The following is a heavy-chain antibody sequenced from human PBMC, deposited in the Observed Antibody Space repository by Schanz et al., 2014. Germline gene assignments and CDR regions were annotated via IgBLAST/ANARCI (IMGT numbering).Heavy chain of an antibody. D-gene: IGHD5-12*01. V-gene: IGHV3-53*01. J-gene: IGHJ3*01. Sequence: VLLVESGGGLVKPGGSLRLSCSASGFTVNTHYMSWVRQAPGKGLEWISSMYINSGSIQYADSVKGRFIISRDSSKNTLFLQMNSLRAEDTAVYFCARDGGRDGYNLAFDVWGQGTLVTVSS. CDR1: GFTVNTHY. CDR3: ARDGGRDGYNLAFDV. CDR2: MYINSGSI.